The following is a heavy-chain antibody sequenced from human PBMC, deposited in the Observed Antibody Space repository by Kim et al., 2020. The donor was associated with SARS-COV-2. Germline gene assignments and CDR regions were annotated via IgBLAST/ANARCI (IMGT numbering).Heavy chain of an antibody. CDR3: ARGGIYYYDSSGYEPIYFDY. CDR1: GGSISSGGYS. D-gene: IGHD3-22*01. J-gene: IGHJ4*02. V-gene: IGHV4-30-2*01. Sequence: SETLSLTCAVSGGSISSGGYSWSWIRQPPGKGLEWIGYIYHSGSTYYNPSLKSRVTISVDRSKNQFSLKLSSVTAADTAVYYCARGGIYYYDSSGYEPIYFDYWGQGTLVTVSS. CDR2: IYHSGST.